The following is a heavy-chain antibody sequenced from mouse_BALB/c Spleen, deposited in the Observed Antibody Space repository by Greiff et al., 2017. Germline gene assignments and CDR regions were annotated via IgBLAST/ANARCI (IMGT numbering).Heavy chain of an antibody. D-gene: IGHD2-3*01. CDR3: ARADDGLDY. Sequence: EVQGVESGAELVKPGASVKLSCTASGFNIKDTYMHWVKQRPEQGLEWIGRIDPANGNTKYDPKFQGKATITADTSSNTAYLQLSSLTSEDTAVYYCARADDGLDYWGQGTTLTVSS. CDR1: GFNIKDTY. V-gene: IGHV14-3*02. CDR2: IDPANGNT. J-gene: IGHJ2*01.